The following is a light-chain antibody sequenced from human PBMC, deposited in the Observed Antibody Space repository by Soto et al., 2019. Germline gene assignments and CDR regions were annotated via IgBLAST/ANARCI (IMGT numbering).Light chain of an antibody. V-gene: IGKV3-15*01. Sequence: EIVMTQSPATLSVSPGERATLSCRARQSVSSNLAWYQQKPAHTPRLLIYGASTRATGIPARFSGSGSGTEFTLTISSLQSEDFAVYYCQQYNNWPLTFGQGTKVEIK. CDR3: QQYNNWPLT. CDR2: GAS. J-gene: IGKJ1*01. CDR1: QSVSSN.